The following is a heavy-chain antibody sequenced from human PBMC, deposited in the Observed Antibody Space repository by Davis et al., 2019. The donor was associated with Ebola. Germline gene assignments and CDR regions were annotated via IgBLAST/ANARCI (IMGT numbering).Heavy chain of an antibody. Sequence: GESLKISCAASGFIFSDYSMNWVRQAPGKGLEWVSYISSSSSTKYYADSVKGRFTISRDNAKNSLYMQMNSLRDEDTAVYYCARGGFDYWGQGTLVTVSS. J-gene: IGHJ4*02. CDR3: ARGGFDY. V-gene: IGHV3-48*02. CDR1: GFIFSDYS. CDR2: ISSSSSTK.